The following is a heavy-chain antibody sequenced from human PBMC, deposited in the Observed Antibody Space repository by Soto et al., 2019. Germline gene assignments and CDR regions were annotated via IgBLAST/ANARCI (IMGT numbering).Heavy chain of an antibody. D-gene: IGHD4-17*01. V-gene: IGHV4-31*03. Sequence: SETLSLTCTVSGGSISSGGYYWSWIRQHPGKGLEWIGYIYYSGSTYYNPSLKSRVTISVDTSKNQFSLKLSSVTAADTAVYYCAAQNTVTFLDYFDYWGQGTLVTVSS. CDR3: AAQNTVTFLDYFDY. J-gene: IGHJ4*02. CDR1: GGSISSGGYY. CDR2: IYYSGST.